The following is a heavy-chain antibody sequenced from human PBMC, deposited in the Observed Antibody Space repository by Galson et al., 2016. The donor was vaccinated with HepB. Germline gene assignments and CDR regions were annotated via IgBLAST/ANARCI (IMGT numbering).Heavy chain of an antibody. CDR2: ISYDGSNK. CDR1: GFTFSSYG. V-gene: IGHV3-30*18. D-gene: IGHD3-10*01. J-gene: IGHJ6*02. CDR3: AKDRSYGYFGSGGMAV. Sequence: SLRLSCAASGFTFSSYGMHWARQAPGKGLEWVAVISYDGSNKYYADSVKGRFTIPRDNPKNTLYLQMNSLRAEDTAVYYCAKDRSYGYFGSGGMAVWGQGTTVTVSS.